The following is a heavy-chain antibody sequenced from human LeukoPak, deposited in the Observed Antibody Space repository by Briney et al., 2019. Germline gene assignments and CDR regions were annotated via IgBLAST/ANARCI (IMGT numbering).Heavy chain of an antibody. V-gene: IGHV3-30*04. D-gene: IGHD5-18*01. CDR3: AKGGIQLWLPVGY. J-gene: IGHJ4*02. Sequence: PGGSLRLSCVASGFSFSDSVIHWVRQAPGKGLEWVAVISHDVKTTYYADSAKGRFTISRDNSKNTLYLQMNSLRAEDTAVYYCAKGGIQLWLPVGYWGQGTLVTVSS. CDR1: GFSFSDSV. CDR2: ISHDVKTT.